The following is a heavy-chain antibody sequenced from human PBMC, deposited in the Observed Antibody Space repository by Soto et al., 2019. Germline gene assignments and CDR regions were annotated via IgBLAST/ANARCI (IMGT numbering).Heavy chain of an antibody. CDR1: GFTFNDYA. CDR3: AKDSSGWGYYFGY. CDR2: ISWNRGSI. J-gene: IGHJ4*01. D-gene: IGHD6-19*01. V-gene: IGHV3-9*01. Sequence: SRRLSCAASGFTFNDYAMHWVRQAPGKGLEWVSGISWNRGSIGYAESVKGRFTISRDNAKNSLYLQMNSLRAEDTALYYCAKDSSGWGYYFGYWGEGTLVIVCS.